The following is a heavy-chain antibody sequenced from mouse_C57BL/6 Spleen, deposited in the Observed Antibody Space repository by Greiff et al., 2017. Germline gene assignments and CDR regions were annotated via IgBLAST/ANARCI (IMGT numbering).Heavy chain of an antibody. Sequence: EVKVEESGPELVKPGDSVKISCKASGYSFTGYFMNWVMQSHGKSLEWIGRINPYNGDTFYNQKFKGKATLTVDKSSSTAHMELRSLTSEDSAVYYCAREDYDVGGFDYWGQGTTLTVSS. D-gene: IGHD2-4*01. V-gene: IGHV1-20*01. CDR3: AREDYDVGGFDY. CDR2: INPYNGDT. CDR1: GYSFTGYF. J-gene: IGHJ2*01.